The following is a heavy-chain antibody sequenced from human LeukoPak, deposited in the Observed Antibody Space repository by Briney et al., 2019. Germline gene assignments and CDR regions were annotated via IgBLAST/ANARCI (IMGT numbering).Heavy chain of an antibody. D-gene: IGHD2-8*01. V-gene: IGHV4-38-2*02. CDR2: ISHSGSA. Sequence: PSETLSLTCSVSGYSISSGYFWGWIRQPPGKGLEWIGSISHSGSAHYNPSLQSRVTISVDTSNNQFSLKLRSVTAADTAVYFCAREFIMVAPFGYWGQGTLVTVSS. CDR1: GYSISSGYF. CDR3: AREFIMVAPFGY. J-gene: IGHJ4*02.